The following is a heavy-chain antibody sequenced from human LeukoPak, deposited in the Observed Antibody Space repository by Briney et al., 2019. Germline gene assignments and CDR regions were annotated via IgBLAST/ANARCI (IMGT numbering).Heavy chain of an antibody. CDR3: AGPMVRGGWWFDP. CDR1: GGSISSSSSY. J-gene: IGHJ5*02. D-gene: IGHD3-10*01. CDR2: ISYSGST. V-gene: IGHV4-39*01. Sequence: SETLSLTCIVSGGSISSSSSYWGWLRQPPGKGLEWIGSISYSGSTYYNPSLKSRVTISIDTSKNQFSLKLNSVTAADTAVYYCAGPMVRGGWWFDPWGQGTLVTVSS.